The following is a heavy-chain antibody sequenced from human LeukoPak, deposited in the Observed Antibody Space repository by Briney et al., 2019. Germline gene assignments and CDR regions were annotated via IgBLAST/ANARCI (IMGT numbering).Heavy chain of an antibody. J-gene: IGHJ4*02. CDR2: ISSGSSYI. V-gene: IGHV3-21*04. CDR3: ARSRGAGPGAYFDY. D-gene: IGHD6-19*01. Sequence: GGSLRLSCAASGFTFSSYSMNWVRQAPGKGLEWVSSISSGSSYIYYADSVKGRFTISRDNAKNSLYLQMNSLRAEDTAVYYCARSRGAGPGAYFDYWGQGTLITVSS. CDR1: GFTFSSYS.